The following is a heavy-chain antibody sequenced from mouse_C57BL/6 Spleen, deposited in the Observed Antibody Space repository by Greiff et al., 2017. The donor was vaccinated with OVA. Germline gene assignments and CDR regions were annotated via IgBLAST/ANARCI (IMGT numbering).Heavy chain of an antibody. CDR2: FYPGSGSI. J-gene: IGHJ3*01. Sequence: VQRVESGAELVKPGASVKLSCKASGYTFTEYTIHWVKQRSGQGLEWIGWFYPGSGSIKYNETFKDKATLTADKSSSTVYMELSRLTSEDYAVYFCARHETLYRVFAYWGQGTLVTVSA. V-gene: IGHV1-62-2*01. CDR3: ARHETLYRVFAY. D-gene: IGHD2-12*01. CDR1: GYTFTEYT.